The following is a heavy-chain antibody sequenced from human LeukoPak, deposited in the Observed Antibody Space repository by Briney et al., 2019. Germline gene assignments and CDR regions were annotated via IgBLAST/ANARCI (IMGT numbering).Heavy chain of an antibody. CDR3: ARQQYSTSSCDS. CDR1: GGSISTYY. J-gene: IGHJ4*02. V-gene: IGHV4-59*01. D-gene: IGHD6-6*01. CDR2: IYYSGSS. Sequence: SETLSLTCSVSGGSISTYYWSWIRQLPGKGLEWIGNIYYSGSSYYNPSLKSRVTVSVDTAKNQFSLKLSSVTAADTAVYYCARQQYSTSSCDSWGQGTLVTVST.